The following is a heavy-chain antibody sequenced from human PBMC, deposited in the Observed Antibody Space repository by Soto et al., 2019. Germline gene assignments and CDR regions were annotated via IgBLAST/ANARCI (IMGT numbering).Heavy chain of an antibody. V-gene: IGHV3-23*01. J-gene: IGHJ4*02. D-gene: IGHD1-26*01. CDR1: GFTFSSYA. Sequence: EVQLLESGGGLVQPGGSLRLSCAASGFTFSSYAMRWVRQAPGKGLEWVSAISGSGGSTYYADSVKGRFTVSRDTSKNTLYLKMNSLRAEDTAVYYCAIRGSGSYYDYWGQGTLVTVSS. CDR3: AIRGSGSYYDY. CDR2: ISGSGGST.